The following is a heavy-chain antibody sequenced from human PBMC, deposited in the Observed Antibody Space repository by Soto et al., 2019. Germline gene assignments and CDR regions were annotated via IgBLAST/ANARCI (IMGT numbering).Heavy chain of an antibody. Sequence: GGSLRLSXAASGFTFSSYGMHWVRQAPGKGLEWVAVISYDGSNKYYADSVKGRFTISRDNSKNTLYLQMNSMRAEDTAVYYCAKGPGWWGQGTPVTVSS. CDR2: ISYDGSNK. V-gene: IGHV3-30*18. CDR3: AKGPGW. CDR1: GFTFSSYG. D-gene: IGHD6-19*01. J-gene: IGHJ4*02.